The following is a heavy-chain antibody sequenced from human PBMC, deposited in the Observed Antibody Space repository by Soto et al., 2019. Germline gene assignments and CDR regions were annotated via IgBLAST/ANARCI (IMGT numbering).Heavy chain of an antibody. J-gene: IGHJ4*02. D-gene: IGHD6-13*01. Sequence: DVQLVESGGGLVQPGGSVRLSCAASGFSFRDHSMNWVRQAPGKGLEWISYIRGTTTISYADSVKGRFTISRDNAENSLYLQMNSLRDEDTAVYYCARDLSWAFDHWGQGALVTVSS. CDR3: ARDLSWAFDH. CDR2: IRGTTTI. V-gene: IGHV3-48*02. CDR1: GFSFRDHS.